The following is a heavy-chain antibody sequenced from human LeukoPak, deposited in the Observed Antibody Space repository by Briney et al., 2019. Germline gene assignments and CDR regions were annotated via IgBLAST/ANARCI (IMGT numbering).Heavy chain of an antibody. J-gene: IGHJ6*03. CDR3: AKGELGTFDYYFYMDV. CDR2: ISSSGSTI. V-gene: IGHV3-48*03. CDR1: GFTFSSYE. Sequence: GGSLRLSCAASGFTFSSYEMNWVRQAPGKGLEWVSYISSSGSTIYYADSVRGRFTISRDNSKNTLYLQMNSLRAEDMAVYYCAKGELGTFDYYFYMDVWGKGTTVTVSS. D-gene: IGHD7-27*01.